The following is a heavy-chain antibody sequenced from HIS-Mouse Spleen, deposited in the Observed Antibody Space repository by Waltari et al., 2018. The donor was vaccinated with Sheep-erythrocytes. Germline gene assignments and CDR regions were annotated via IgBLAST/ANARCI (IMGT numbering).Heavy chain of an antibody. Sequence: QLQLQESGPGLVKPSETLSLTCTVPGGSISSSSYYWGWIRQPPGKGLEWIGSIYYSGSTYYNPSLKSRVTISVDTSKNQFSLKLSSVTAADTAVYYCARDRYSSSWLYFQHWGQGTLVTVSS. CDR2: IYYSGST. J-gene: IGHJ1*01. CDR1: GGSISSSSYY. V-gene: IGHV4-39*07. CDR3: ARDRYSSSWLYFQH. D-gene: IGHD6-13*01.